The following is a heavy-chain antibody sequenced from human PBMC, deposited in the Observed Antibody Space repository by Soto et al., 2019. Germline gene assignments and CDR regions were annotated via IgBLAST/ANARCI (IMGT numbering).Heavy chain of an antibody. CDR1: GGSISSYY. CDR2: IFYSGSS. D-gene: IGHD2-8*01. Sequence: SETLSLTCTVSGGSISSYYWSWIRQPPGKGLEWIGYIFYSGSSNYNPSLKSRVTISVDTSKNQFSLKLSSVTAADTAVYYCARGPRRYCRNGVGVGWRDPWGKGTLVTVS. J-gene: IGHJ5*02. V-gene: IGHV4-59*01. CDR3: ARGPRRYCRNGVGVGWRDP.